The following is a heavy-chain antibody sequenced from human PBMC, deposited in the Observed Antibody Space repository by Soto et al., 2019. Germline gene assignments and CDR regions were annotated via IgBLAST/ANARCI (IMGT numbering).Heavy chain of an antibody. J-gene: IGHJ4*02. CDR3: ARQIYDSDSGPNYQYYFDS. Sequence: PGESLKISCKVSGYIFAGYWIGWVRQMPGKGLEWMGRIDPSDSQTYYSPSFRGHVTISAAKSITTVFLQWSSLRASDTAMYYCARQIYDSDSGPNYQYYFDSWGQGTLVTVSS. CDR2: IDPSDSQT. CDR1: GYIFAGYW. D-gene: IGHD3-22*01. V-gene: IGHV5-10-1*01.